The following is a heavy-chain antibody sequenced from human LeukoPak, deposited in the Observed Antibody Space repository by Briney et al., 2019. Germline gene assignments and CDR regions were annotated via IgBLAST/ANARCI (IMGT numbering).Heavy chain of an antibody. CDR1: GYSISSGYY. CDR2: IYHSGST. D-gene: IGHD3-3*01. Sequence: KPSETLSLTCTVSGYSISSGYYWGWIRQPPGKGLEWIGSIYHSGSTYYNPSLKSRVTISVDTSKNQFSLKLSSVPAADTAVYYCATYYGDWSDPWGQGTLVTVSS. CDR3: ATYYGDWSDP. V-gene: IGHV4-38-2*02. J-gene: IGHJ5*02.